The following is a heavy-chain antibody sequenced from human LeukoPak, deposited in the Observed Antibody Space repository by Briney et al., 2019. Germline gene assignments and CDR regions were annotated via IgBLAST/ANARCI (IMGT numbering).Heavy chain of an antibody. CDR1: GYTFTGYY. CDR2: INPNSGGT. J-gene: IGHJ4*02. CDR3: ARERNYDFWSGPVDY. D-gene: IGHD3-3*01. V-gene: IGHV1-2*02. Sequence: GASVKVSCKASGYTFTGYYMHWVRQAPGQGLEWMGWINPNSGGTNYAQKFQGRVTMTRDTSISTAYMELSRLRSDDTAVYYCARERNYDFWSGPVDYWGQGTLVTVSS.